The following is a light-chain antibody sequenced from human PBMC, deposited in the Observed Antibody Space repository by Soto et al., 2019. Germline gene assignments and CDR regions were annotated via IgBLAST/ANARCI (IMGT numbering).Light chain of an antibody. CDR3: QSYDSSLNGLYL. CDR2: EGD. Sequence: QSALTQPASVSGSSGQSITISCTGTSSDVGSYNLVSWHQHHPGKAPKLIIYEGDKRPSGVSNRFSGSKSGNTASLTISGLQAEDEGDYYCQSYDSSLNGLYLFGTGTKVTVL. J-gene: IGLJ1*01. CDR1: SSDVGSYNL. V-gene: IGLV2-14*02.